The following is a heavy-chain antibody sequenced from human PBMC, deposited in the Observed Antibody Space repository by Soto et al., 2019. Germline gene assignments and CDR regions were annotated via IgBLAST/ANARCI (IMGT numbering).Heavy chain of an antibody. V-gene: IGHV4-38-2*01. CDR3: ARAAFNYYDSSGYYPDY. Sequence: SETLSLTCAVSGYSISSGYYWGWIRQPPGKGLEWIGSIYHSGSTYYNPSLKSRVTISVDTSKNQFSLKLSSVTAADTAVYYCARAAFNYYDSSGYYPDYWGQGTLVTVSS. CDR2: IYHSGST. J-gene: IGHJ4*02. CDR1: GYSISSGYY. D-gene: IGHD3-22*01.